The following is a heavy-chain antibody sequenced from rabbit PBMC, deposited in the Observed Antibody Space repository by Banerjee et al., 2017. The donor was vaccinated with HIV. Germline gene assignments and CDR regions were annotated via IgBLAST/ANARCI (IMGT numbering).Heavy chain of an antibody. V-gene: IGHV1S45*01. D-gene: IGHD1-1*01. J-gene: IGHJ6*01. Sequence: QEQLEESGGGLVKPEGSLTLTCTASGFSFSSSDYMCWVRRAPGKGLEWTACIYAGGSGNTYYATWAKGRFTISKTSSTTVTLQMTRLTAADTATYFCARDTSVYYMPFYAMDLWGQGTLVTVS. CDR1: GFSFSSSDY. CDR3: ARDTSVYYMPFYAMDL. CDR2: IYAGGSGNT.